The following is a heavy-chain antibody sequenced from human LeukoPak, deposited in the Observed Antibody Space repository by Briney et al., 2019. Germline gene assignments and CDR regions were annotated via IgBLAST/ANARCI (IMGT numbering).Heavy chain of an antibody. V-gene: IGHV4-59*01. J-gene: IGHJ4*02. CDR3: ARKGGLFDY. CDR1: GGSIRYYY. Sequence: SETLSLTCTVSGGSIRYYYWSWIRQSPGKGLEWIGYIYYNGSTNYNPSLKSRVTISVDMSKNQFSLKLSSVTAADTAVYYCARKGGLFDYWGQGRLVTVSS. CDR2: IYYNGST. D-gene: IGHD2-15*01.